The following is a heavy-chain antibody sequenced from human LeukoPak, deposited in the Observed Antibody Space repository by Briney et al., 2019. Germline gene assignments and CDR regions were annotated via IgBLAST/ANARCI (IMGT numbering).Heavy chain of an antibody. CDR2: ISAYNGNT. Sequence: GASVKVSCKASGYTFTSYGISWVRQAPGQGLEWMGWISAYNGNTNYAQKLQGRVTMTTDTSTSTAYMELRSLRSDDTAVYYCARVQIITPRTTFPDAFDIWGQGTMVTVSS. J-gene: IGHJ3*02. V-gene: IGHV1-18*01. D-gene: IGHD1-14*01. CDR1: GYTFTSYG. CDR3: ARVQIITPRTTFPDAFDI.